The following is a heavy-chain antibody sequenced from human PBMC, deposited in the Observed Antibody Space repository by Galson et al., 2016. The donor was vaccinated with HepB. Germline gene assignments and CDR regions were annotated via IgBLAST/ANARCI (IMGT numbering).Heavy chain of an antibody. J-gene: IGHJ5*01. CDR3: ASRSDYLDSDVYGFDS. CDR2: MHHSGST. D-gene: IGHD3-22*01. CDR1: GDSISNNNW. V-gene: IGHV4-4*02. Sequence: ETLSLTCAVSGDSISNNNWWTWVRQAPGKGLEWIGEMHHSGSTNHNPSLTSRITISIDKSQNQFSLKVTSMTAADTAVYYCASRSDYLDSDVYGFDSWGQGTLVTVSS.